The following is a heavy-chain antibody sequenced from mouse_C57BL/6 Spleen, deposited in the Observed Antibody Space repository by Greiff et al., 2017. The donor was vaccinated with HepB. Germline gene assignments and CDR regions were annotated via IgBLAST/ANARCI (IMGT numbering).Heavy chain of an antibody. CDR1: GFSLSTFGMG. CDR3: ARTLYGRSPGWYFDV. CDR2: IWWDDDK. V-gene: IGHV8-8*01. D-gene: IGHD1-1*01. J-gene: IGHJ1*03. Sequence: QVTLKESGPGILQPSQTLSLTCSFSGFSLSTFGMGVGWIRQPSGKGLEWLEHIWWDDDKYYNPVLKSRLTISKDTSKNQVFLKIANVDTADTATYYSARTLYGRSPGWYFDVWGTGTTVTVSS.